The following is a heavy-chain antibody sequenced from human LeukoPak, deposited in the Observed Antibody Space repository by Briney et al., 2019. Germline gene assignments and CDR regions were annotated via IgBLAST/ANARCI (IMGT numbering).Heavy chain of an antibody. J-gene: IGHJ4*02. CDR2: INHSGST. CDR1: GGSFSGYY. D-gene: IGHD6-19*01. Sequence: KPSETLSLTCAVYGGSFSGYYWSWIRQPPGKGPEWIGEINHSGSTNYNPSLKSRVTISVDTSKNQFSLKLSSVTAADTAVYYCARGPARGIAVTRYWGQGTLVTVSS. CDR3: ARGPARGIAVTRY. V-gene: IGHV4-34*01.